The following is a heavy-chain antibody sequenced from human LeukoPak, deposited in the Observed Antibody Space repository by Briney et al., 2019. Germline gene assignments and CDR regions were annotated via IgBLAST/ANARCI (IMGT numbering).Heavy chain of an antibody. J-gene: IGHJ3*02. CDR2: IYPGDSDT. V-gene: IGHV5-51*01. CDR3: ARRAADAFDI. Sequence: GESLKISCKGSGYSFTTYWSGWVRQMPGKGLEWMGIIYPGDSDTRYSPSFQGQVTISADKSISTAYLQWSSLKASDTGMYYCARRAADAFDIWGQGTMVTVSS. CDR1: GYSFTTYW.